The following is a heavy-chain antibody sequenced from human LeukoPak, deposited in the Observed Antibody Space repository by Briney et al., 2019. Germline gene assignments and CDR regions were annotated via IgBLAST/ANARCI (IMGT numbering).Heavy chain of an antibody. CDR3: ARGSDGDYGGVY. CDR1: GGTFSSYA. V-gene: IGHV1-69*01. CDR2: IIPIFGTA. Sequence: VASVKVSCKASGGTFSSYAISWVRQAPGQGLEWMGGIIPIFGTANYAQKFQGRVTITADESTSTAYMELSSLRSEDTAVYYCARGSDGDYGGVYWGQGTLATVSS. J-gene: IGHJ4*02. D-gene: IGHD4-17*01.